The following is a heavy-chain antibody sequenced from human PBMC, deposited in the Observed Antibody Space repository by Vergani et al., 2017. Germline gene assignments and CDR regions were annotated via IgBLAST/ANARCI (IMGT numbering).Heavy chain of an antibody. Sequence: EVQLVESGGGLVQPGRSLRLSCAASGFTFDDYAMHWVRQAPGKGLEWVSGISWNSGSIGYADSVKGRFTISRDNAKNSLYLQMNSLRAEDTALYYCARDGRYCSGGSCYSADGMDVWGQGTTVTVSS. D-gene: IGHD2-15*01. CDR3: ARDGRYCSGGSCYSADGMDV. CDR2: ISWNSGSI. V-gene: IGHV3-9*01. CDR1: GFTFDDYA. J-gene: IGHJ6*02.